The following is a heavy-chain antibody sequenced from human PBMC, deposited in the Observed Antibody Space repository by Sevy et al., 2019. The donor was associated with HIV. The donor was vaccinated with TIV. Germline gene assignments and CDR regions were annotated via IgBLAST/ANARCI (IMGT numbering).Heavy chain of an antibody. V-gene: IGHV3-21*01. D-gene: IGHD2-15*01. CDR2: ISSSSSYI. CDR1: GFTFSSYS. Sequence: GGSLRLSCAASGFTFSSYSMNWVRQAPGKGLEWVSSISSSSSYIYYADSVKGRFTISRDNAKNSLYLQMNSLRAEDTAVYYCARTARQYCSTASCHSWFVPWGQGTLVTDSS. J-gene: IGHJ5*02. CDR3: ARTARQYCSTASCHSWFVP.